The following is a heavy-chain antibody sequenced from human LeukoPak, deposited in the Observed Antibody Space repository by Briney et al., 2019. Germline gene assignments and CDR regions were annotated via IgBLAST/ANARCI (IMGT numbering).Heavy chain of an antibody. CDR1: GFTFSSNY. D-gene: IGHD6-13*01. CDR3: ARDAAAGTRNFDY. V-gene: IGHV3-66*01. J-gene: IGHJ4*02. Sequence: PGGSLRLSCAASGFTFSSNYMSWVRQAPGKGLEWVSVIYSGGSTYYADSVKGRFTISRDNSKNTLYLQMNSLRAEDTAVYYCARDAAAGTRNFDYWGQGTLVTVSS. CDR2: IYSGGST.